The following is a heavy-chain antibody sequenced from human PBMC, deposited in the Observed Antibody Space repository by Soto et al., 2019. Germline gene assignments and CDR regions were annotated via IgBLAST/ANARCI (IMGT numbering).Heavy chain of an antibody. CDR2: IKQDGSAK. CDR3: ATWLKTSGWYVLLEGSFDY. V-gene: IGHV3-7*01. Sequence: EVQLVESGGGLVQPGGSLRLSCAASGFTFSNYWMSWVRQAPGKGLEWVANIKQDGSAKYYVDSVKGRFTISRDNAKNSLYLQMNGLRADDTAVYYCATWLKTSGWYVLLEGSFDYWGQGTLVTVSS. D-gene: IGHD6-19*01. J-gene: IGHJ4*02. CDR1: GFTFSNYW.